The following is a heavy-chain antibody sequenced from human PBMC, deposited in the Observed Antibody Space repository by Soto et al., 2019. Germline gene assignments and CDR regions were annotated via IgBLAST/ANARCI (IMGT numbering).Heavy chain of an antibody. D-gene: IGHD6-13*01. CDR2: ISYDGSNK. CDR1: GFTFSSYG. CDR3: ARSGHSSSWRRPFDY. V-gene: IGHV3-30*03. J-gene: IGHJ4*02. Sequence: QVQLVESGGGVVQPGRSLRLSCAASGFTFSSYGMHWVRQAPGKGLEWVAVISYDGSNKYYADSVKGRFTISRDNSKNTLYLQMNSLRAEDTAVYYCARSGHSSSWRRPFDYWGQGTLVTVSS.